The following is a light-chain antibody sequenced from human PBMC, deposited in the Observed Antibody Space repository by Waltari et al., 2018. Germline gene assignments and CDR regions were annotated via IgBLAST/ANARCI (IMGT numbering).Light chain of an antibody. CDR3: QQRSSWTPHP. V-gene: IGKV3-11*01. CDR2: DAS. CDR1: QRGGTY. Sequence: EIVLTQSPATLSLSPGETTNLSCRASQRGGTYLAWYQQKPGQAPRLLINDASNRATGIPARFRGSGSATDFTLTISSLEAEDFAVYYCQQRSSWTPHPFGQAARLEIK. J-gene: IGKJ2*01.